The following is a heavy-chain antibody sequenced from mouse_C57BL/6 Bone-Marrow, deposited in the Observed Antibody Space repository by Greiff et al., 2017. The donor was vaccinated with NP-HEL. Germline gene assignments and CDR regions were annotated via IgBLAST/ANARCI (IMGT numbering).Heavy chain of an antibody. CDR2: INPSSGYT. CDR1: GYTFTSYW. V-gene: IGHV1-7*01. Sequence: QVQLQQSGAELAKPGASVKLSCKASGYTFTSYWMHWVKQRPGQGLEWIGYINPSSGYTKYNQKFKDKATLTADKSSSTAYMQLSSLTYEDSAVYYCARARYGNYGAMDYWGQGTSVTVSS. CDR3: ARARYGNYGAMDY. J-gene: IGHJ4*01. D-gene: IGHD2-10*02.